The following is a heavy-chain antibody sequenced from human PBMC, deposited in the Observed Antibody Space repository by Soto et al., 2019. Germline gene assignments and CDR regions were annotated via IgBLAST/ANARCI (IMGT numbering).Heavy chain of an antibody. J-gene: IGHJ6*02. Sequence: GGSLRRSCAASRFTFSSNIMNCVRQAPGKGLEWVSSISGSSGYIYYADSVKGRFTISRDNAKTSLYLQMNSLRAEDTAVYYCAKNGYSSSWNDYYYYNMDVWGQGT. CDR2: ISGSSGYI. V-gene: IGHV3-21*01. CDR1: RFTFSSNI. D-gene: IGHD6-13*01. CDR3: AKNGYSSSWNDYYYYNMDV.